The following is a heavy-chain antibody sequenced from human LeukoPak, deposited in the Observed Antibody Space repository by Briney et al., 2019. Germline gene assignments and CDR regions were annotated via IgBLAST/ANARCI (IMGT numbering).Heavy chain of an antibody. Sequence: ASVKVSCKASGYTFTSYDINWVRQATGQGLEWMGWMNPNSGNTGYAQKFQGRVTMTRNTSISTAYMELSSLRSEDTAMYYCGRVGSSSSWYEVVARSDYWGQGTLVTVSS. CDR2: MNPNSGNT. CDR1: GYTFTSYD. D-gene: IGHD6-13*01. CDR3: GRVGSSSSWYEVVARSDY. J-gene: IGHJ4*02. V-gene: IGHV1-8*01.